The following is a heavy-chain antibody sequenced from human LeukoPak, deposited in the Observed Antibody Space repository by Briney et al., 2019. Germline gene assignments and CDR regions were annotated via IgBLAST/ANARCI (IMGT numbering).Heavy chain of an antibody. D-gene: IGHD1-1*01. Sequence: GGSLRLSCAASGFTFSSYAMSWVRQARGKGLEWVSAISGSGGSTYYADSVKGRFTISRDNAENTLYLQMNSLRAEDTAVYFCARGNAHAFDIWGQGTMVTVSS. V-gene: IGHV3-23*01. CDR2: ISGSGGST. CDR1: GFTFSSYA. CDR3: ARGNAHAFDI. J-gene: IGHJ3*02.